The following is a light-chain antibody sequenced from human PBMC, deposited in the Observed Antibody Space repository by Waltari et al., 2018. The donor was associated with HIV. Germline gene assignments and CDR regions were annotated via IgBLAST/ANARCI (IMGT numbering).Light chain of an antibody. J-gene: IGLJ3*02. CDR2: DVF. CDR3: CSYAGSRTWV. CDR1: SSDVDGYNF. Sequence: QSALTQPASVSGSPGQSITISCTGTSSDVDGYNFVSWYQQHPCKAPKLIIFDVFKRPSGVSGRFSGSKSGNTASLTISGLQSEDEADYYCCSYAGSRTWVFGGGTKVTVL. V-gene: IGLV2-23*02.